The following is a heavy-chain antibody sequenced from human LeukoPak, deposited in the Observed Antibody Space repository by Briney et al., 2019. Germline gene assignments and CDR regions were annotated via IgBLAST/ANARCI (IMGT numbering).Heavy chain of an antibody. CDR2: ISSSSSYI. V-gene: IGHV3-21*01. D-gene: IGHD6-19*01. CDR1: EFSFSTYA. Sequence: GGSLRLSCEASEFSFSTYAMSWVRQAPGKGLEWVSSISSSSSYIYYADSVKGRFTTSRDNAKNSLYLQMNSLRAEDTAVYYCARDLVIAVAGSSWYYFDYWGQGTLVTVSS. CDR3: ARDLVIAVAGSSWYYFDY. J-gene: IGHJ4*02.